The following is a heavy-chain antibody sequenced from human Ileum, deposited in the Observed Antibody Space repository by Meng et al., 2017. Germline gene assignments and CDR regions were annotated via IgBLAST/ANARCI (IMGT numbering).Heavy chain of an antibody. CDR1: GFTFSSYA. CDR3: VKDLGGNPDY. CDR2: ISGSGGST. J-gene: IGHJ4*02. V-gene: IGHV3-23*01. Sequence: EVQLLESGGGLVQPVGSLRPSCAASGFTFSSYAMSWVRQAPGKGLEWVSTISGSGGSTYYADSVKGRFTISRDNSKNTLYLQMNSLRAEDTALYYCVKDLGGNPDYWGQGTLVTVSS. D-gene: IGHD4-23*01.